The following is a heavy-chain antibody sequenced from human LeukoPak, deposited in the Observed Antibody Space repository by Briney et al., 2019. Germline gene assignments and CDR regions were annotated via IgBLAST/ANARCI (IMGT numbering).Heavy chain of an antibody. V-gene: IGHV3-53*01. D-gene: IGHD4-17*01. J-gene: IGHJ4*02. CDR2: LYRGGST. Sequence: GGSLRLSCAASGFTFSSYSMNWVRQAPGKGLEWVSVLYRGGSTYYADSVEGRFTISRDNSKNTLSLQMNSLRADDTAVYYCARGFANGDYTLDYWGQGTLVTVSS. CDR3: ARGFANGDYTLDY. CDR1: GFTFSSYS.